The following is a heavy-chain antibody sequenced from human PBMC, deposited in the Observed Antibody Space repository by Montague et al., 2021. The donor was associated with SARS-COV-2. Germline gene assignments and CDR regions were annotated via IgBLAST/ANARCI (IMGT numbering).Heavy chain of an antibody. J-gene: IGHJ6*02. CDR3: ARAPPYSSASWWYYGMDV. CDR1: EFILSTYD. V-gene: IGHV3-13*01. CDR2: IGTRGDT. Sequence: SLRLSCAASEFILSTYDMHWVRQATGKGLEWVSAIGTRGDTYYPGSVKGRFTMSRENAENSLYLQMTSLRAGDTAVYYCARAPPYSSASWWYYGMDVWGQGTTVTVSS. D-gene: IGHD6-6*01.